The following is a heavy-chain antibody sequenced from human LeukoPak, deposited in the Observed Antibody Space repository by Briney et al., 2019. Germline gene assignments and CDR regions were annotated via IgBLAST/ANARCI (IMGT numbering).Heavy chain of an antibody. V-gene: IGHV4-59*01. J-gene: IGHJ4*02. CDR2: IYYSGST. CDR1: GGSISSYY. CDR3: AREVEGHFDY. Sequence: PSETLSLTCTVSGGSISSYYWSWIRQPPGKGLEWIGYIYYSGSTNYNPSLKSRVTISVDTSKNQFSLKLSSVTAADTAVYYCAREVEGHFDYWGQGTLVTVSS.